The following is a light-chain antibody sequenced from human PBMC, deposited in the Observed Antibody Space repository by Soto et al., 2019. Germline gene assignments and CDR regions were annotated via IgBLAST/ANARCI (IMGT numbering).Light chain of an antibody. CDR3: VSYTSTSTLV. J-gene: IGLJ1*01. CDR1: STNIGAGYG. V-gene: IGLV1-40*01. CDR2: EVS. Sequence: QSVLTQPPSVSGAPGQRVSISCTGSSTNIGAGYGVHWYQQRPGTAPKLIIFEVSNRPSGVSDRFSGSKSGSTASLSISGLQSEDEADYYCVSYTSTSTLVFGTGTKLTVL.